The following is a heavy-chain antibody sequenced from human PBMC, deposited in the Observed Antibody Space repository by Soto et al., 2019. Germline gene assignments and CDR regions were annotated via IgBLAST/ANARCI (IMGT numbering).Heavy chain of an antibody. Sequence: SETLSLTCTVSGGSISSYYWSWIRQPPGKGLEWIGYIYYSGSTNYNPSLKSRVTISVDTSKNQFSLKLSSVTAADTAVYYCARAYGDYASYSGMDVWGQGTTVTVSS. CDR3: ARAYGDYASYSGMDV. CDR2: IYYSGST. J-gene: IGHJ6*02. CDR1: GGSISSYY. D-gene: IGHD4-17*01. V-gene: IGHV4-59*01.